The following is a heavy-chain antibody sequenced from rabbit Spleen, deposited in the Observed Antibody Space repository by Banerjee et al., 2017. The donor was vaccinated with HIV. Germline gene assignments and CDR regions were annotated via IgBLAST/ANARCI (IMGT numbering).Heavy chain of an antibody. CDR3: ARDTSSSFSSYGMDL. CDR2: IDTDGSGFT. J-gene: IGHJ6*01. CDR1: GFSFSSSDY. Sequence: QSLEESGGDLVKPGASLTLTCTASGFSFSSSDYMCWVRQAPGKGLEWIACIDTDGSGFTYFATWAKGRFTCSKTSSTTVTLQMTRLTAADTATYFCARDTSSSFSSYGMDLWGPGTLVTVS. V-gene: IGHV1S40*01. D-gene: IGHD1-1*01.